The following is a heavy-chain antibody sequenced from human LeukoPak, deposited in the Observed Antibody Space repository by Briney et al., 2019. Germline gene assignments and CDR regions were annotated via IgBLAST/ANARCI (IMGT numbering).Heavy chain of an antibody. CDR3: ARCGDIVLMVYAYFDY. D-gene: IGHD2-8*01. CDR2: IYYSGST. Sequence: SETLSLTCTVSGGSISSSSYYWGWIRQPPGKGLEWIGSIYYSGSTYYSPSLKSRVTISVDTSKNQFSLKLSSVTAADTAVYYCARCGDIVLMVYAYFDYWGQGTLVTVSS. J-gene: IGHJ4*02. CDR1: GGSISSSSYY. V-gene: IGHV4-39*01.